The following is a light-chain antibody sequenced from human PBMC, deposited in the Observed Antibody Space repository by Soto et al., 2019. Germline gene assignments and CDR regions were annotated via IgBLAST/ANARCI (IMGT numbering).Light chain of an antibody. Sequence: EIVMTQSPATLSVSPGERATLSWRASQSVGSYLAWYQQKPGQAPRLLIYGASSRATVIPDRFRASASGTDFTLTISRLEPEDFAVYFCQQYGGSPAITFGQGTRLEIK. CDR1: QSVGSY. CDR3: QQYGGSPAIT. J-gene: IGKJ5*01. CDR2: GAS. V-gene: IGKV3-20*01.